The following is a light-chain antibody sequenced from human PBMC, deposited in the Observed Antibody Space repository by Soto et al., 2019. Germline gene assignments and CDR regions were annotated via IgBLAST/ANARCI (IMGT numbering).Light chain of an antibody. V-gene: IGLV2-14*03. CDR2: DVN. CDR1: SSDSGAYNF. CDR3: TSWTTSTTMI. Sequence: QSALTQPASVSGSPGQSITISCTGTSSDSGAYNFVSWYQQHPGKAPKLMLYDVNIRPSGVSNRFSGSKSGNTASLTISGLQDEDEADYYCTSWTTSTTMIFGGGTKLTVL. J-gene: IGLJ2*01.